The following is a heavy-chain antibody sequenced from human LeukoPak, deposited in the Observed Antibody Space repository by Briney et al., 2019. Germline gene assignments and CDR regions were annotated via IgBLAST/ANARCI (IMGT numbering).Heavy chain of an antibody. Sequence: GGSLRLSCAASGFTFSSYAMHWVRQAPGKGLEWVAVISYDGSNKYYADSVKGRFTISRDNSKNTLYLQMNSLRAEDTAVYYCAKAGGGSSFSGYFDYWGQGTLVTVSS. CDR3: AKAGGGSSFSGYFDY. CDR1: GFTFSSYA. J-gene: IGHJ4*02. V-gene: IGHV3-30*04. CDR2: ISYDGSNK. D-gene: IGHD2-15*01.